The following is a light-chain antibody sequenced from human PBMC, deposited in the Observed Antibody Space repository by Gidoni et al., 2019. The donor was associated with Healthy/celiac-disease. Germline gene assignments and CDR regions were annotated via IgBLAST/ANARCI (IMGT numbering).Light chain of an antibody. CDR1: QSLLHSNGYNY. CDR2: LGS. V-gene: IGKV2-28*01. CDR3: MQALQTPLT. J-gene: IGKJ4*01. Sequence: DIVMTQSPLSLPVTPGEPASISCRSSQSLLHSNGYNYLDWYLQKPGQSPQLLIYLGSNRASGVPDRVSGRGSGTDFTMKISRVEAEDVGVYYCMQALQTPLTVGGGTKVEIK.